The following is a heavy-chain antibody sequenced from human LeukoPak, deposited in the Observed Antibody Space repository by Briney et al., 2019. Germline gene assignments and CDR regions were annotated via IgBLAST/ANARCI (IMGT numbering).Heavy chain of an antibody. Sequence: SETLSLTCTDSGGSFSDYYWSWVRQPPGKGLEWIGEINHHGSTNYNPSLTSGLTISVATSKNQCSLHLSSVTAADTAVYYCARGDQRFGSGTVNFYYFYMDVWGKGTTVTVSS. D-gene: IGHD3-10*01. CDR1: GGSFSDYY. J-gene: IGHJ6*03. CDR2: INHHGST. CDR3: ARGDQRFGSGTVNFYYFYMDV. V-gene: IGHV4-34*01.